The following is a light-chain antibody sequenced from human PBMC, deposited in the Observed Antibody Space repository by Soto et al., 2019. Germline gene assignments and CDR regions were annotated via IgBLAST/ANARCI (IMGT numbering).Light chain of an antibody. CDR3: QRYNSNSRT. J-gene: IGKJ1*01. CDR1: QNVNNW. V-gene: IGKV1-5*01. Sequence: DIQMTQSPSTLSASVGDRVTITCRASQNVNNWVAWYQQKPGKAPKFLIYDASVLESGVPSRFSGSGSGTEFTLTISSLQPDDFATYCCQRYNSNSRTFGQGTNVEMK. CDR2: DAS.